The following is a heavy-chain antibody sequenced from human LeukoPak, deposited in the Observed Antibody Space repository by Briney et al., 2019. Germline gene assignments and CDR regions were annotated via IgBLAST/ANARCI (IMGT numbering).Heavy chain of an antibody. J-gene: IGHJ4*02. V-gene: IGHV4-59*01. CDR1: GGSLSSYY. CDR3: AREPPIGYCSSTSCYRYFDY. D-gene: IGHD2-2*01. Sequence: SETLSLTCTVSGGSLSSYYWSWIRHPPGKGLEWMGYIYYSGSTNYNPSLKSRVTISVDTSKNQFSLKLSSVTAADTAVYYCAREPPIGYCSSTSCYRYFDYWGQGTLVTVSS. CDR2: IYYSGST.